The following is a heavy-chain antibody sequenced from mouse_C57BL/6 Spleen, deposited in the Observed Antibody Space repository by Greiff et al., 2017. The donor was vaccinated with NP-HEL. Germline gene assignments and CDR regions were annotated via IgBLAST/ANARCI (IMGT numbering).Heavy chain of an antibody. CDR2: ISDGGSYT. CDR3: ARDNGNLFDY. CDR1: GFTFSSYA. D-gene: IGHD1-1*01. Sequence: EVKLVESGGGLVKPGGSLKLSCAASGFTFSSYAMSWVRQTPEKRLEWVATISDGGSYTYYPDNVKGRFTISRDNAKNNLYLQMSHLKSEDTAMYYCARDNGNLFDYWGQGTTLTVSS. J-gene: IGHJ2*01. V-gene: IGHV5-4*01.